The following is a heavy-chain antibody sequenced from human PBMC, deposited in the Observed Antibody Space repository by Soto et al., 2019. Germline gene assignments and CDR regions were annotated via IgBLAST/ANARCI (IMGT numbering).Heavy chain of an antibody. J-gene: IGHJ6*02. Sequence: EVQLVESGGGLVQRGGSLRLSCAASGLTFSSYSMNWVRQAPGKGLEWVSYISSSSSTIYYADSVKGRFTISRDNAKNSLYLQMNSLRAEDTDVYYCAVGEESRYYYYGMDVWGQGTTVTVSS. CDR1: GLTFSSYS. CDR2: ISSSSSTI. V-gene: IGHV3-48*01. CDR3: AVGEESRYYYYGMDV.